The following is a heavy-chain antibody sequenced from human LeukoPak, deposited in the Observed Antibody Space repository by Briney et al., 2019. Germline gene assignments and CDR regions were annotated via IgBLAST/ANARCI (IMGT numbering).Heavy chain of an antibody. D-gene: IGHD6-25*01. Sequence: PGGSLRLSCAASGFTFSSYAMSWVRQAPGKGLEWVSAISGSGGSTYYADSVKGRFTISGDNSKNTLYLQMNSLRAEDTAVYYCARDLAASVPYYFDYWGQGTLVTVSS. V-gene: IGHV3-23*01. CDR3: ARDLAASVPYYFDY. CDR1: GFTFSSYA. J-gene: IGHJ4*02. CDR2: ISGSGGST.